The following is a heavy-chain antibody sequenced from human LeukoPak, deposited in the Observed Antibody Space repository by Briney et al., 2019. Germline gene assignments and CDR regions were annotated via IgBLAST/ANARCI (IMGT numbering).Heavy chain of an antibody. CDR1: GGSFSGYY. J-gene: IGHJ4*02. CDR3: ARGASPAPAGNYFDY. V-gene: IGHV4-34*01. Sequence: SETLSLTCAVYGGSFSGYYWSWIRQPPGKGLEWIGEINHSGSTNYNPSLKSRVTISVDTSKNQFSLKLSSVTAADTAVYYCARGASPAPAGNYFDYWGQGTLVTVSS. CDR2: INHSGST. D-gene: IGHD2-2*01.